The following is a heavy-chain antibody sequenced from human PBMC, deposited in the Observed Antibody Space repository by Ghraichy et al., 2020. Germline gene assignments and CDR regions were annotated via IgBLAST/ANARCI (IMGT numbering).Heavy chain of an antibody. V-gene: IGHV4-34*01. D-gene: IGHD6-6*01. CDR2: INHSGST. CDR3: ARGRRAAARPYYGMDV. J-gene: IGHJ6*02. CDR1: GGSFSGYY. Sequence: SQTLSLTCAVYGGSFSGYYWSWIRQPPGKGLEWIGEINHSGSTNYNPSLKSRVTISVDTSKNQFSLKLSSVTAADTAVYYCARGRRAAARPYYGMDVWGQGTTVTVSS.